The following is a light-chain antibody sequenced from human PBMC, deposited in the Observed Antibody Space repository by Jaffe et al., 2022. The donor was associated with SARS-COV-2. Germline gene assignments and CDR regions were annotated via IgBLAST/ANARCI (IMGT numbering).Light chain of an antibody. Sequence: DIVMTQSPDSLAVSLGERATINCKSSQSLLYISNNKNYLAWYQQKPGQTPKLLIYWASTRESGVPDRFSGSASGTDFTLTISSLQAEDVAVYYCQQYYSPPFTFGQGTKLEIK. CDR1: QSLLYISNNKNY. V-gene: IGKV4-1*01. CDR2: WAS. CDR3: QQYYSPPFT. J-gene: IGKJ2*01.